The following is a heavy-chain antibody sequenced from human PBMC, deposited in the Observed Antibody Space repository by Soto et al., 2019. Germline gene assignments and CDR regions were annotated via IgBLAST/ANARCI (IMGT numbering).Heavy chain of an antibody. V-gene: IGHV3-23*01. D-gene: IGHD3-9*01. J-gene: IGHJ6*02. CDR2: ISGSGGST. Sequence: PGGSLRLSCAASGFTFSSSAMSWVRQAPGKGLEWVSTISGSGGSTYYADSVKGRFTVSRDNSKNTLYLQMNSLRAEDTALYYCAKGIRYFDWRDLGMDVWGQGTTVTVS. CDR1: GFTFSSSA. CDR3: AKGIRYFDWRDLGMDV.